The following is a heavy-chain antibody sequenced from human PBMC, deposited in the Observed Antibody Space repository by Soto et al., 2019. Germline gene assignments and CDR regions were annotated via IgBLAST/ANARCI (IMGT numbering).Heavy chain of an antibody. CDR2: ISAYNGNT. D-gene: IGHD3-3*01. V-gene: IGHV1-18*04. J-gene: IGHJ3*02. CDR3: AREGYDFWSGYQTPDAFDI. Sequence: ASVKVSCKASGYTFTGYGISWVRQAPGQGLEWMGWISAYNGNTNYAQKLQGRVTMTTDTSTSTAYMELRSLRSDDTAVYYCAREGYDFWSGYQTPDAFDIWGQGTMVTRLL. CDR1: GYTFTGYG.